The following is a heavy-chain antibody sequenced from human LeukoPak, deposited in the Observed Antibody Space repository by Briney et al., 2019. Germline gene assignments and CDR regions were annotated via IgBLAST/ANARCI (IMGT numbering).Heavy chain of an antibody. J-gene: IGHJ4*02. Sequence: PGRSLRLSCAASGFTFSSYAMHWVRQAPGKGLEWVAVIWYDGSDKYYADSVKGRFTISRDNSKNTLYLQMNSLRAEDTAVYYCARGGPKYYDGSGLIDYWGQGTLVTVSS. D-gene: IGHD3-22*01. V-gene: IGHV3-33*01. CDR3: ARGGPKYYDGSGLIDY. CDR1: GFTFSSYA. CDR2: IWYDGSDK.